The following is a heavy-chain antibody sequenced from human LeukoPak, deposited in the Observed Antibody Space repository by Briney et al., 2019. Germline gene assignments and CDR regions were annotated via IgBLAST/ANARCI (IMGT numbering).Heavy chain of an antibody. CDR3: AKDLKGYYGSGSYPH. CDR2: IYSGGST. J-gene: IGHJ4*02. CDR1: GFTVSSNY. V-gene: IGHV3-53*01. D-gene: IGHD3-10*01. Sequence: GGSLRLSCAASGFTVSSNYMSWVRQAPGKGLEWVSVIYSGGSTYYADSAKGRFTISRDNSKNTLYLQMNSLRAEDTAVYYCAKDLKGYYGSGSYPHWGRGTLVTVSS.